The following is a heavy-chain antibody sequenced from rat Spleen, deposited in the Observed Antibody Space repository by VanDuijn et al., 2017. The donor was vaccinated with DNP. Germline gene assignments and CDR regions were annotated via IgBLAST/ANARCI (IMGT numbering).Heavy chain of an antibody. D-gene: IGHD4-1*01. CDR2: ISYDGSST. V-gene: IGHV5-7*01. CDR3: ARIDGGFAY. Sequence: EVQLVESGGGLVQPGRSLKLSCAVSGFTFSDYYMAWVRQAPTKGLEWVATISYDGSSTYYRDSVKGRFTISRDNAKSTLYLQMASLKSEDTATYYCARIDGGFAYWGQGTLVTVSS. CDR1: GFTFSDYY. J-gene: IGHJ3*01.